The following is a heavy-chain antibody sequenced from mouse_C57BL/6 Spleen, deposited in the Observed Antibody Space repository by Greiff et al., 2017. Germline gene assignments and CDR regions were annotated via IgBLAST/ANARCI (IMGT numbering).Heavy chain of an antibody. CDR2: ISGGGGNT. J-gene: IGHJ2*01. V-gene: IGHV5-9*01. Sequence: EVKLVESGGGLVKPGGSLKLSCAASGFTFSSYTMSWVRQTPEKRLEWVATISGGGGNTYYPVSVKGRFTISRDNAKNTLYLQMSSLRSEDTALYYCARWRESHFDNWGQGTTLTVSS. CDR3: ARWRESHFDN. CDR1: GFTFSSYT.